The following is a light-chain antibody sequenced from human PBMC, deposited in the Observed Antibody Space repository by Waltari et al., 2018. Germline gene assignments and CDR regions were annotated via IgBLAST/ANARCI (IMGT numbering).Light chain of an antibody. J-gene: IGLJ3*02. V-gene: IGLV1-47*01. CDR3: AAWDDSLSGRV. CDR2: RNN. Sequence: QSVLTQPPSASGTPGQRVTISCSGSRSNIGSNYVYCYQQLPGTAPKLLIDRNNQRPSGVPDRFSGSKSGTSASLAISGLRSEDEADYYCAAWDDSLSGRVFGGGTKVTVL. CDR1: RSNIGSNY.